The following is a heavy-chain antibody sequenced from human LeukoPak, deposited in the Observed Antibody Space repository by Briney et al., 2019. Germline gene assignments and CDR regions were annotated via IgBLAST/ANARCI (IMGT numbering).Heavy chain of an antibody. CDR1: GFTFGDYA. V-gene: IGHV3-49*04. D-gene: IGHD3-10*01. CDR3: TRGAGSLDP. CDR2: IRSKAYGGTT. J-gene: IGHJ5*02. Sequence: PGGSLRLSCTASGFTFGDYAMSWVRQAPGKGLEWVGFIRSKAYGGTTEYAASVKGRFTISRDDSKSIAYLQMNSLKTEDTAAYYCTRGAGSLDPWGQGTLVTVSS.